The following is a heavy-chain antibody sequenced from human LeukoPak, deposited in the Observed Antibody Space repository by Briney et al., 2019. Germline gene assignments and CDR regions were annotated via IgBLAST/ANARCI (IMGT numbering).Heavy chain of an antibody. CDR1: GYTFTGYY. V-gene: IGHV1-2*02. CDR2: INPNSGGT. J-gene: IGHJ5*02. Sequence: ASVKVSCKASGYTFTGYYMHWVRQAPGQGLEWMGWINPNSGGTNYAQKFQGRVTMTRDTSISTAYMELSRLRSDDTAVYYCARERPIAAIDWFDPWGQGTLVTVSS. D-gene: IGHD6-13*01. CDR3: ARERPIAAIDWFDP.